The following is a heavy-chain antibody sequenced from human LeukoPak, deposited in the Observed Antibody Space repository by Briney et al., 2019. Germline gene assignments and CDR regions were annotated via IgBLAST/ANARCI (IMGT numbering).Heavy chain of an antibody. CDR3: ARGIAAAGATYYYYYYMDV. D-gene: IGHD6-13*01. CDR2: IIPIFGTA. Sequence: ASVKVSCKASGYTFTSYGISWVRQAPGQGLEWMGGIIPIFGTANYAQKFQGRVTITADESTSTAYMELSSLRSEDTAVYYCARGIAAAGATYYYYYYMDVWGKGTTVTISS. J-gene: IGHJ6*03. CDR1: GYTFTSYG. V-gene: IGHV1-69*13.